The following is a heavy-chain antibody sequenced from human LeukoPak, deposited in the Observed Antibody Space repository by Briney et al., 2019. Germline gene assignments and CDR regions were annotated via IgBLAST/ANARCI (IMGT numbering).Heavy chain of an antibody. Sequence: GGSLRLSCAASGFTVSSNYMSWVRQAPGRGLEWVSVMYSGGSTDYADSVKGRFTISRDNSKNTLDLQMNGLRAEDTAVYYCARDLGTTASDYWGQGTLVTVSS. J-gene: IGHJ4*02. V-gene: IGHV3-53*01. CDR2: MYSGGST. CDR3: ARDLGTTASDY. D-gene: IGHD4-11*01. CDR1: GFTVSSNY.